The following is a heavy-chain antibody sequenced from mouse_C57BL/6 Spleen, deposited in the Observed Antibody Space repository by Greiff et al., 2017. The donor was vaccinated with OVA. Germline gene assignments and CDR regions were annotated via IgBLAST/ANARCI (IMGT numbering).Heavy chain of an antibody. Sequence: DVMLVESGGDLVKPGGSLKLSCAASGFTFSSYGMSWVRQTPDKRLEWVATISSGGSYTYYPDSVKGRFTISRDNAKNTLYLQMSSLKSEDTAMYYCARHLITTFAYWGQGTLVTVSA. V-gene: IGHV5-6*02. J-gene: IGHJ3*01. CDR1: GFTFSSYG. CDR3: ARHLITTFAY. CDR2: ISSGGSYT. D-gene: IGHD1-1*01.